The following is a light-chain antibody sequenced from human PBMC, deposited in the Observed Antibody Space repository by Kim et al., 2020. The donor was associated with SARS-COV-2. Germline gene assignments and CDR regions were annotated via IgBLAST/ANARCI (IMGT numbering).Light chain of an antibody. CDR3: SSYAGSNNLV. V-gene: IGLV2-8*01. CDR1: SSDVGGYTY. CDR2: EVS. Sequence: SDTISCTGTSSDVGGYTYVSGYQQHPGKAPKLMIYEVSKRPSGVPDRFSGSKSGNTASLTVSGLQAEDEADYYCSSYAGSNNLVFGGGTQLTVL. J-gene: IGLJ2*01.